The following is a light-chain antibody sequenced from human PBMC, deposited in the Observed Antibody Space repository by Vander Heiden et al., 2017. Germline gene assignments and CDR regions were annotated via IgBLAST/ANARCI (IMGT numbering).Light chain of an antibody. CDR3: AAWDDSLDAFV. V-gene: IGLV1-44*01. CDR2: GNN. CDR1: RSYIGINT. Sequence: QSVVTQPPSASGTPGQGVPIPCSGTRSYIGINTVTWFQQLPGTAPKLLVYGNNQRPSGVPDRMSGSNSGTSAPLAISGLQSEDGAHYYCAAWDDSLDAFVFGAGTKVTVL. J-gene: IGLJ1*01.